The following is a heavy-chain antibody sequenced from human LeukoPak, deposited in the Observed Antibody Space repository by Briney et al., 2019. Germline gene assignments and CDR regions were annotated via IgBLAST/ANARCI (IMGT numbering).Heavy chain of an antibody. CDR1: GGTFSSYA. Sequence: GASVKVSCKASGGTFSSYAISWVRQAPGQGLEWMGRIIAILGIANYAQKFQGRVTITADKSTSTAYMELSSLRSEDTAVYYCARDPSSKAPRYYGMDVWGQGTTVTVSS. V-gene: IGHV1-69*04. CDR2: IIAILGIA. CDR3: ARDPSSKAPRYYGMDV. J-gene: IGHJ6*02.